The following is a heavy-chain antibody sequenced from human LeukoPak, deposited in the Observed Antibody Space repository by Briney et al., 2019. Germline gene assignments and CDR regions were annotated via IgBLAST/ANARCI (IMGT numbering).Heavy chain of an antibody. Sequence: GGSLRLSCAASGFTFSSYSMNWVRQAPGKGREWVSFISGTGSHIYYADSVKGRFTIYRDNAKNALFLQLNSLGTEDTAVYYCARDLANDAFYDFWSGPNWGQGTLVTVSS. CDR2: ISGTGSHI. D-gene: IGHD3-3*01. CDR3: ARDLANDAFYDFWSGPN. J-gene: IGHJ4*02. V-gene: IGHV3-21*01. CDR1: GFTFSSYS.